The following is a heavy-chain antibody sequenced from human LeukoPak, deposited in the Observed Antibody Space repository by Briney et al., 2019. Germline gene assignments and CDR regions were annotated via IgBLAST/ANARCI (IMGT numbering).Heavy chain of an antibody. J-gene: IGHJ4*02. V-gene: IGHV1-69*04. D-gene: IGHD5-12*01. CDR2: VVPLLGIA. CDR1: GGIFTSYT. CDR3: VRDDADSAYAAVDY. Sequence: SVKVSCKASGGIFTSYTISWLRQAPGQGLEWMGRVVPLLGIANYAQKFQGRVTIVAEKSTRTVYMQLSGLTSEDTAIYYCVRDDADSAYAAVDYGGQGTLVTVSS.